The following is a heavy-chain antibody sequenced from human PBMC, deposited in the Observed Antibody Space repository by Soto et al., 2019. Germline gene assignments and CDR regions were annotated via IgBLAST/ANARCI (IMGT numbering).Heavy chain of an antibody. V-gene: IGHV1-46*01. D-gene: IGHD3-22*01. CDR2: INPSGGST. CDR1: GYTFTSYY. Sequence: ASVKVSCKASGYTFTSYYMRWVRQAPGQGLEWMGIINPSGGSTSYAQKFQGRVTMTRDTSTSTVYMELSSLRSEDTAVYYCARDHLPDYYDSSGPSFYWYFDLWGRGTLVTVSS. CDR3: ARDHLPDYYDSSGPSFYWYFDL. J-gene: IGHJ2*01.